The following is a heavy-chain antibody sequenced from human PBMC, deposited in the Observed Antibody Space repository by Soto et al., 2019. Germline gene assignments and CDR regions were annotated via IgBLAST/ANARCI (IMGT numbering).Heavy chain of an antibody. Sequence: QVQLVQSGAEVKKPGASVKVSCKASGYTFTSYGISWVRQAPGQGLEWMGWISAYNGNTNYAQKLQGRVTITTDTATSTAYMELRSLRSDDTAVYYCARDTGFLEYYYGLDVWGQGTTVTVSS. CDR2: ISAYNGNT. CDR1: GYTFTSYG. J-gene: IGHJ6*02. D-gene: IGHD3-3*01. CDR3: ARDTGFLEYYYGLDV. V-gene: IGHV1-18*01.